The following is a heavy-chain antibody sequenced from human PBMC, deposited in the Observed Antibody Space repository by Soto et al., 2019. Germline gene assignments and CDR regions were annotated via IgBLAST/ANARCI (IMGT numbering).Heavy chain of an antibody. CDR3: ARVGPWVPYYYDSSPYTFENWFDP. V-gene: IGHV5-51*01. J-gene: IGHJ5*02. CDR2: IFPGDSDT. CDR1: GYTFSNYW. Sequence: PGESLKISCEGAGYTFSNYWIAWVRQRPGAGLEWRGIIFPGDSDTRYSPSFQGQVTFSADQSIDTAYLQWSSLKASDAAMYYCARVGPWVPYYYDSSPYTFENWFDPWGQGTLVTVSS. D-gene: IGHD3-22*01.